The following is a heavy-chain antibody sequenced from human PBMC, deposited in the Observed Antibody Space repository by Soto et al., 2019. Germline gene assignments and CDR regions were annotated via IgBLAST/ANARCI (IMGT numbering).Heavy chain of an antibody. J-gene: IGHJ4*02. Sequence: GGSLRLSCTASGFTFGDYAMSWFRQAPGKGLEWVGFIRSKAYGGTTEYAASVKGRFTISRDDSKSIAYLQMNSLKTEDTAVYYCTRGPSQYSSGPSYFDYWGQGTLVTVSS. V-gene: IGHV3-49*03. D-gene: IGHD6-25*01. CDR1: GFTFGDYA. CDR3: TRGPSQYSSGPSYFDY. CDR2: IRSKAYGGTT.